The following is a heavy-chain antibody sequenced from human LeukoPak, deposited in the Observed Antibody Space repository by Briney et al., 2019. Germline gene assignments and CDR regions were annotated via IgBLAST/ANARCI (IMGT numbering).Heavy chain of an antibody. CDR2: ISDTGRLS. CDR3: AKPYSGWTSFDY. J-gene: IGHJ4*02. CDR1: GFTFSSSA. D-gene: IGHD6-19*01. Sequence: GGSLRLSCAASGFTFSSSAMSWVRQAPGKGLEWVAAISDTGRLSYCADSVKGRFTISRDDSKNTLYLQMNSLRVEDTAVYYCAKPYSGWTSFDYWGQGTLVTVSS. V-gene: IGHV3-23*01.